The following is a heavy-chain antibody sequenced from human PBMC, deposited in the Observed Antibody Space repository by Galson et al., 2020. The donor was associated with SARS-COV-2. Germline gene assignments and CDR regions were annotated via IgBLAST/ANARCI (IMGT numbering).Heavy chain of an antibody. CDR1: GGSFSGYY. Sequence: SQTLSLTCAVYGGSFSGYYWSWIRQPPGKGLEWIGEINHSGSTNYNPSLKSRVTISVDTSKNQFSLKLSSVTAADTAVYYCARAYSSSLRYYYYYYMDVWGKGTTVTVSS. D-gene: IGHD6-6*01. V-gene: IGHV4-34*01. CDR3: ARAYSSSLRYYYYYYMDV. J-gene: IGHJ6*03. CDR2: INHSGST.